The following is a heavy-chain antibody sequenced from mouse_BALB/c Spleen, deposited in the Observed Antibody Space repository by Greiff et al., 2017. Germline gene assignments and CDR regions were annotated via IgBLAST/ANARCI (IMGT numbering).Heavy chain of an antibody. D-gene: IGHD1-1*01. CDR2: IHYSGST. V-gene: IGHV3-1*02. CDR3: ARKDYYGNAMDY. CDR1: GYSITSGYY. J-gene: IGHJ4*01. Sequence: EVHLVESGPGLVKPSQSLSLTCSVTGYSITSGYYWNWIRQFPGNKLEWMGYIHYSGSTNYNPSLKSRIYITRDTSKNQFFLQLNSVTTEDTATYYCARKDYYGNAMDYWGQGTSVTVSS.